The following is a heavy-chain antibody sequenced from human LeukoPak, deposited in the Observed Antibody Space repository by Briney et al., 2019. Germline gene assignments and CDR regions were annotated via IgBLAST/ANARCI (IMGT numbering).Heavy chain of an antibody. Sequence: SVKVSCKASGGAFSSYAISWVRQAPGQGLEWMGRIIPIFGTANYAQKFQGRVTITTDESTSTAYMELRSLRSDDTAVYYCARDGVVRGVSDYWGQGTLVTVSS. D-gene: IGHD3-10*01. V-gene: IGHV1-69*05. CDR1: GGAFSSYA. CDR3: ARDGVVRGVSDY. J-gene: IGHJ4*02. CDR2: IIPIFGTA.